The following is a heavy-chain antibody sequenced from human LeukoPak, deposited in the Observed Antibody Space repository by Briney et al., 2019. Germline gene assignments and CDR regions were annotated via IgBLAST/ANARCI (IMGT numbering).Heavy chain of an antibody. D-gene: IGHD1-26*01. CDR1: GGSFSGYY. V-gene: IGHV4-34*01. CDR2: INHSGST. J-gene: IGHJ4*02. CDR3: ARGYSGSYGRFDY. Sequence: SETLSLTCTVYGGSFSGYYWSWIRQPPGKGLEWIGEINHSGSTNYNPSLKSRVTISVDTSKNQFSLKLSSVTAADTAVYYCARGYSGSYGRFDYWGQGTLVTVSS.